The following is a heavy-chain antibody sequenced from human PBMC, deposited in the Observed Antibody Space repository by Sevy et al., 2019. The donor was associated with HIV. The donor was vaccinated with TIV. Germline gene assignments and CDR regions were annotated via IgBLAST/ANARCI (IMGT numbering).Heavy chain of an antibody. CDR1: GYTFTDYY. V-gene: IGHV1-2*06. CDR3: ARGVFMPAQGHFEY. J-gene: IGHJ4*02. CDR2: INPNSGGT. D-gene: IGHD2-8*01. Sequence: ASVKVSCKASGYTFTDYYMHWVRQAPGQGLEWMGRINPNSGGTNYAQKFQGRVTMTRDTSINTVYMELSRLTSDDSAVYYCARGVFMPAQGHFEYWGQGTLVTVSS.